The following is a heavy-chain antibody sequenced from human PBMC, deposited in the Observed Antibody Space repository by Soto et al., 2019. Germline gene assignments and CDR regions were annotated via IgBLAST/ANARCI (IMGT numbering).Heavy chain of an antibody. D-gene: IGHD4-17*01. CDR1: GFTFSSYA. CDR3: AKEAHILDYGDRGDWGAFDI. J-gene: IGHJ3*02. V-gene: IGHV3-23*01. Sequence: EVQLLESGGGLVQPGGSLRLSCAASGFTFSSYAMSWVRQAPGKGLEWVSAISGSGGSTYYADSVKGRFTISRDNSKNTLYLQRNSLRAEDTAVYYCAKEAHILDYGDRGDWGAFDIWGQGTMVTVSS. CDR2: ISGSGGST.